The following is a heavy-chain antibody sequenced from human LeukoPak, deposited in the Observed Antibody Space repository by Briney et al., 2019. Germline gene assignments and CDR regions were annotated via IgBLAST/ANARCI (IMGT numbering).Heavy chain of an antibody. CDR3: ARSGPTIYYYDSSGYPAPIDY. J-gene: IGHJ4*02. CDR2: INHSGST. V-gene: IGHV4-34*01. D-gene: IGHD3-22*01. CDR1: GGSFSGYY. Sequence: TSETLSLTCAVYGGSFSGYYWSWIRQPPGKGLEWIGEINHSGSTNYNPSLKSRVTISVDTSKNQFSLKLSSVTAADTAVYYCARSGPTIYYYDSSGYPAPIDYWGQGTLVTVSS.